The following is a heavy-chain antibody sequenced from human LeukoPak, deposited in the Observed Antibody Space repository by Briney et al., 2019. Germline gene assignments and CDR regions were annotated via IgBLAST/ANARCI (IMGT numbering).Heavy chain of an antibody. CDR1: GGSLSSYY. J-gene: IGHJ3*02. Sequence: SETLSLTCTVSGGSLSSYYWSWLRQPAGKGLEWIGRIYTSGSTNYNPSLKSRVTMSVDPSKNQFTLKLSSVTAEYTDVYDCARDWRDCYNASDIWGQGTMVTVSS. CDR2: IYTSGST. D-gene: IGHD5-24*01. CDR3: ARDWRDCYNASDI. V-gene: IGHV4-4*07.